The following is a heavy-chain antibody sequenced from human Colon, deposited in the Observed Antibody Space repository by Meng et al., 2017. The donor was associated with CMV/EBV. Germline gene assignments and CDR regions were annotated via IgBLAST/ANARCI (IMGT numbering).Heavy chain of an antibody. D-gene: IGHD2-2*01. CDR1: GYTFTSYG. Sequence: ASVKVSCKVSGYTFTSYGISWVRQAPGQGLEWMGWISVFNGNTKYAQKFQGRVTMTTDMSTKSAFMELRSLRSDDTAVYYCARVGDIVVEPAAPFDVWGQGTLVTVSS. CDR3: ARVGDIVVEPAAPFDV. CDR2: ISVFNGNT. J-gene: IGHJ4*02. V-gene: IGHV1-18*01.